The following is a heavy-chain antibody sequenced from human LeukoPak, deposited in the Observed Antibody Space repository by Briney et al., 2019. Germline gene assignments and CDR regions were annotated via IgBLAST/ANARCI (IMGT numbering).Heavy chain of an antibody. V-gene: IGHV3-11*05. CDR1: GFTFSDYH. D-gene: IGHD3-22*01. CDR2: ISGSSIYT. Sequence: KSGGSLRLSCAASGFTFSDYHMTWIRQAPGKGLEWVSYISGSSIYTRYADSVKGRLTISRDNAKNSLYLQMNSLRAEDTALYYCVRDISGYYFDYWGQGTLVTVSS. J-gene: IGHJ4*02. CDR3: VRDISGYYFDY.